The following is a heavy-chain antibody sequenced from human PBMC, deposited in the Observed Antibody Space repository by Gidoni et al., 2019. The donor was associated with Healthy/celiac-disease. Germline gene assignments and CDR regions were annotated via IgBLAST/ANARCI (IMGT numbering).Heavy chain of an antibody. CDR1: GFTFSSYS. V-gene: IGHV3-21*01. Sequence: EVQLVESGGGLVKPGGSLRLSCAASGFTFSSYSMNWVSQAPGKGLEWVSSISSSSSYIYYADSVKGRFTISRDNAKNALYLQMNSLRAEDTAVYYCARDGVWFGTQGAFDIWGQGTMVTVSS. D-gene: IGHD3-10*01. CDR2: ISSSSSYI. CDR3: ARDGVWFGTQGAFDI. J-gene: IGHJ3*02.